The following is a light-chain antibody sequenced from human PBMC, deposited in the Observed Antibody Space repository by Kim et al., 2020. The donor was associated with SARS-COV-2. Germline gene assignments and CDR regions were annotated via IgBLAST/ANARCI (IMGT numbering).Light chain of an antibody. CDR3: QKDDSAPWT. J-gene: IGKJ1*01. Sequence: DIQMTQSPSSLSASVGDGLTITCRASQGISNYLAWYQQKPGRVPRVLIYSASTLLSGVPSRFSGSRSGTDFTLTISSLQPEDVATYYCQKDDSAPWTFGQGTKVDIK. V-gene: IGKV1-27*01. CDR1: QGISNY. CDR2: SAS.